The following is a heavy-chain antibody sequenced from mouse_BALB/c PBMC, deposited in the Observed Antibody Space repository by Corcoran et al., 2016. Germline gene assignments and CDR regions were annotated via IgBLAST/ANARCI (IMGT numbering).Heavy chain of an antibody. CDR2: INPYNDGT. V-gene: IGHV1S136*01. CDR3: ARNSSYGYYAMDY. D-gene: IGHD1-1*01. J-gene: IGHJ4*01. Sequence: EVQLQQSGPERVKPGASVKMYCKASGYTFTSYVMHWVKQKPGQGLEWIGYINPYNDGTKYNEKFKGKATLTSDKSSSTAYMELSSLTSEDSAVYYCARNSSYGYYAMDYWGQGTSVTVSS. CDR1: GYTFTSYV.